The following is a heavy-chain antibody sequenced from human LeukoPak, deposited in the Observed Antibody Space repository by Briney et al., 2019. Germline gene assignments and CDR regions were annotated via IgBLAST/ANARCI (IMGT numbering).Heavy chain of an antibody. CDR3: ARDGSYCGSDCYASGLGNY. D-gene: IGHD2-21*02. Sequence: PGRSLRLSCAASGFTFSSYAMHWVRQAPGKGLEWVSVISYDGSNKYYADSVKGRFTISRDNSKNTLYLQMNSLRAEDTAVYYCARDGSYCGSDCYASGLGNYWGQGTLVTVSS. V-gene: IGHV3-30-3*01. J-gene: IGHJ4*02. CDR2: ISYDGSNK. CDR1: GFTFSSYA.